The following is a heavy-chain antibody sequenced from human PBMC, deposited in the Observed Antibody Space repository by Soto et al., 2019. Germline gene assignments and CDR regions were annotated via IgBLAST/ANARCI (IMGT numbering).Heavy chain of an antibody. Sequence: ASVKVSCKASGYTFTSYGISWVRQAPGQGLEWMGWISAYNGNTNYAQKLQGRVTMTTDTSTSTAYMELRSLRSDDTAVYYCARGIAAAGTYYYYHYGMDVWGQGTTVTVSS. J-gene: IGHJ6*02. V-gene: IGHV1-18*01. CDR2: ISAYNGNT. CDR1: GYTFTSYG. CDR3: ARGIAAAGTYYYYHYGMDV. D-gene: IGHD6-13*01.